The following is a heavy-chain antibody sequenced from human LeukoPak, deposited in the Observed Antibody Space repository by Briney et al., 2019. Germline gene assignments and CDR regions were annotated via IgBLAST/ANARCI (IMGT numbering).Heavy chain of an antibody. V-gene: IGHV4-59*08. D-gene: IGHD2-15*01. Sequence: SETLSLTCTVSGGSISSYYWSWIRQPPGKGLEWIGYIYYSGSTNYNPSLKSRVTISVDTSKNQFSLKLSSVTAADTAVYYCARAKGVPRWWFDPWGQGTLVTVSS. J-gene: IGHJ5*02. CDR2: IYYSGST. CDR3: ARAKGVPRWWFDP. CDR1: GGSISSYY.